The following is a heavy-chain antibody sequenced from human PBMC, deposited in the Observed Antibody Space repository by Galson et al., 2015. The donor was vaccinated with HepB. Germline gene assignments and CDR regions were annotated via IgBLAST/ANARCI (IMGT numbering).Heavy chain of an antibody. CDR2: IYWDDDK. V-gene: IGHV2-5*02. CDR1: GFSLSTSGVG. CDR3: AHGKVSAYGVLRYFDWLMEPGPSS. J-gene: IGHJ5*02. D-gene: IGHD3-9*01. Sequence: PALVKPTQTLTLTCTFSGFSLSTSGVGVGWIRQPPGKALEWLALIYWDDDKRYSPSLKSRLTITKDTSKNQVVLTMTNMDPVDTATYYCAHGKVSAYGVLRYFDWLMEPGPSSWGQGTLVTVSS.